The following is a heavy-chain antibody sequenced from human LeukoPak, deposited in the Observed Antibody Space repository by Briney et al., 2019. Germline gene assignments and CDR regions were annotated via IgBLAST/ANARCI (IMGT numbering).Heavy chain of an antibody. CDR2: IRWDGGST. V-gene: IGHV3-43D*03. CDR1: GFTFDDYA. Sequence: GGSLRLSCAASGFTFDDYAMHWVRQAPGKGLEWVSLIRWDGGSTYYADSVKGRFTISRDNSKSSMYLQMTSLRAEDTALYYCAKGITITGTAGIDYWGQGTLVTVSS. CDR3: AKGITITGTAGIDY. D-gene: IGHD1-7*01. J-gene: IGHJ4*02.